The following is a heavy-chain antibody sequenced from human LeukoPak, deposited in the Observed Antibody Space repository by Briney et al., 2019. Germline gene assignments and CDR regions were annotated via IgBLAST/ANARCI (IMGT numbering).Heavy chain of an antibody. D-gene: IGHD3-22*01. CDR2: IYPGDSDT. V-gene: IGHV5-51*01. Sequence: GGARQISCQGSGYSFTSYWIGWVRQMPGKGLEGMGIIYPGDSDTRYSPSFQGQVTISADKSISTAYLQWSSLKASDTAMYCCASGSWDMIVVAPGYWGQGTLVTVSS. CDR1: GYSFTSYW. J-gene: IGHJ4*02. CDR3: ASGSWDMIVVAPGY.